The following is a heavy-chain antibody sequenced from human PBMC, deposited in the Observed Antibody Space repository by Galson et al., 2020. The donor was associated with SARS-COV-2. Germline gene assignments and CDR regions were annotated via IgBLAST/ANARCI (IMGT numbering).Heavy chain of an antibody. CDR2: INPNSGGT. CDR3: ARSRRHSSWYSGPEDTTIGFDY. J-gene: IGHJ4*02. D-gene: IGHD6-13*01. V-gene: IGHV1-2*02. CDR1: GYTFTGYY. Sequence: ASVKVSCKASGYTFTGYYMHWVRQAPGQGLEWMGWINPNSGGTNYAQKFQGRVTMTRDTSISTAYMELSRLRSDDTAVYYCARSRRHSSWYSGPEDTTIGFDYWGQGTLVTVSS.